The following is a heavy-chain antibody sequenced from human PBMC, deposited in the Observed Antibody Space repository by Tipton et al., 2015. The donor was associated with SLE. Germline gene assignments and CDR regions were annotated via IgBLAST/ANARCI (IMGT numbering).Heavy chain of an antibody. CDR1: GGSISSSNW. Sequence: TLSLTCAVSGGSISSSNWWSWVRQPPGKGLEWIGEIYHSGSTNYNPSLKSRVTISVDTSKNQFSLKLSSVTAADTAVYYCARSYYGSGSYPYWGQGTLVTVSS. J-gene: IGHJ4*02. CDR3: ARSYYGSGSYPY. CDR2: IYHSGST. D-gene: IGHD3-10*01. V-gene: IGHV4-4*02.